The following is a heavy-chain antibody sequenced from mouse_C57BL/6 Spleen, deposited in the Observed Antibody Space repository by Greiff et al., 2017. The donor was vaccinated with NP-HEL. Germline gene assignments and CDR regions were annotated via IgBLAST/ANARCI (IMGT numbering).Heavy chain of an antibody. D-gene: IGHD4-1*01. V-gene: IGHV5-17*01. CDR1: GFTFSDYG. CDR2: ISSGSSTI. Sequence: EVQLQESGGGLVKPGGSLKLSCAASGFTFSDYGMHWVRQAPEKGLEWVAYISSGSSTIYYADTVKGRFTISRDNAKNTLFLQMTSLRSEDTAMYYCASNGDFAYWGQGTLVTVSA. J-gene: IGHJ3*01. CDR3: ASNGDFAY.